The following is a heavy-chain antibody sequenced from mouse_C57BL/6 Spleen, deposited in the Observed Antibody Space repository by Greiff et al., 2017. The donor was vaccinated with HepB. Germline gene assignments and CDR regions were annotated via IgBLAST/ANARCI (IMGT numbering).Heavy chain of an antibody. J-gene: IGHJ2*01. CDR1: GYTFTDYN. D-gene: IGHD3-2*02. V-gene: IGHV1-22*01. CDR3: ASQTAQAHFDY. Sequence: EVKLVESGPELVKPGASVKMSCKASGYTFTDYNMHWVKQSHGKSLEWIGYINPNNGGTSYNQKFKGKATLTVNKSSSTAYMELRSLTSEDSAVYYCASQTAQAHFDYWGQGTTLTVSS. CDR2: INPNNGGT.